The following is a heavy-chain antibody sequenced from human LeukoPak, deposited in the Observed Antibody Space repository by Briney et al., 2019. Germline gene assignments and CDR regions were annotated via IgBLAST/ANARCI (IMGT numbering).Heavy chain of an antibody. CDR1: GFTFSSYW. Sequence: GGSLRLSCAASGFTFSSYWMSWVRQAPGKGLEWVANIKQDGSEKYYVDSVKGRFTISRVNAKNSLYLQMNSLRAEDTAVYYCARAQKEHDYAFDYWGQGTLATVSS. CDR2: IKQDGSEK. J-gene: IGHJ4*02. V-gene: IGHV3-7*01. D-gene: IGHD4/OR15-4a*01. CDR3: ARAQKEHDYAFDY.